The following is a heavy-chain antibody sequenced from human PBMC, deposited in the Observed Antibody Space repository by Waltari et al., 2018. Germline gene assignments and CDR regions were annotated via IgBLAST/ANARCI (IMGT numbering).Heavy chain of an antibody. D-gene: IGHD6-19*01. CDR3: AKVTLSVAGSFDS. CDR1: GFTFSTSA. V-gene: IGHV3-23*01. CDR2: ITGSGFIS. Sequence: EVHLLESGGGVVQPGGSLRLSCVASGFTFSTSAMAWVRQAPGKVLECVSAITGSGFISSYADSVKGRFSISRDNSRNTLYLQINSLRAEDTAVYYCAKVTLSVAGSFDSWGQGTLVTVSS. J-gene: IGHJ4*02.